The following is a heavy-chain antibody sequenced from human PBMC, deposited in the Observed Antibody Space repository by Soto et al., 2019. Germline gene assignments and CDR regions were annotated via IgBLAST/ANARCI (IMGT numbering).Heavy chain of an antibody. Sequence: EVQLLESGGGLVQPGGSLRLSWAASGFSLSSYAMSWVRHAPWKRLECVSSIIGSGGSTYYADAVKGRYTIYRDNSKNTLYLQMNSLRAEDTAVYYCAIDSGYSSSWYYYYYYYMDVRGKGTTVTVSS. J-gene: IGHJ6*03. V-gene: IGHV3-23*01. CDR2: IIGSGGST. CDR3: AIDSGYSSSWYYYYYYYMDV. D-gene: IGHD6-13*01. CDR1: GFSLSSYA.